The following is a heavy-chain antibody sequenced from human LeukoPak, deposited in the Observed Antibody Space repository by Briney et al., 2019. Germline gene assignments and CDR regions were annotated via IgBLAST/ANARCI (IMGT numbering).Heavy chain of an antibody. D-gene: IGHD5-24*01. V-gene: IGHV1-46*01. J-gene: IGHJ3*02. Sequence: ASVKVSCKAFGYTFTSNYMHWVRQAPGQGLEWMGLINPSGGNTNYAQNFQGRVTMTRDTSASTVYMELSSLRSEDTAIYYCARIRDGYNDAYDIWGQGTVVTVPS. CDR3: ARIRDGYNDAYDI. CDR1: GYTFTSNY. CDR2: INPSGGNT.